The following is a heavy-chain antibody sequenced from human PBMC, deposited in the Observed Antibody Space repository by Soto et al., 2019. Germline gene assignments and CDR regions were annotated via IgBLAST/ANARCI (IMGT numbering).Heavy chain of an antibody. V-gene: IGHV4-34*01. CDR1: GGSFSGYY. CDR2: INHSGST. D-gene: IGHD3-10*01. CDR3: ARGRSRYYGQQYNWFDP. J-gene: IGHJ5*02. Sequence: QVQLQQWGAGLLKPSETLSLTCAVYGGSFSGYYWSWIRQPPGKGLEWIGEINHSGSTNYNPSLKSRVTISVDTSKNQFSLKLSSVTAADTAVYYCARGRSRYYGQQYNWFDPWGQGTLVTVSS.